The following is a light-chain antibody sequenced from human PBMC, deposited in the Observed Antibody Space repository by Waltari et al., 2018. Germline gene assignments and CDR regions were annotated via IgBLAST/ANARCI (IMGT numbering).Light chain of an antibody. V-gene: IGLV2-23*01. Sequence: QSALTQPASVSGSPGESITISCSGTPNDFGNSDLVSWYQQRPGQAPKLIIFEATKRPTGVSDRFSGSTSGNTASLTISGLQALDEADYHCCSYAGSGASALFGGGTRLTVL. CDR1: PNDFGNSDL. CDR3: CSYAGSGASAL. J-gene: IGLJ2*01. CDR2: EAT.